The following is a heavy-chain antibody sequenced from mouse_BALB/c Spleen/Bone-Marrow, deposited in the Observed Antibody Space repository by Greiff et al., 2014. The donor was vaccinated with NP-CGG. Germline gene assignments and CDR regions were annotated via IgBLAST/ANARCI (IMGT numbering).Heavy chain of an antibody. CDR1: GYTFSNYW. Sequence: VHVKQSGTVLARPGAAVKMSCKASGYTFSNYWMHWVKQRPGQGLEWIGIIYPGNSDTTYNQKFKGKAKLTAVTSTSTAYMNLSSLANEDYAVDYCAALARTNFDYWGQGTTLTVSS. J-gene: IGHJ2*01. CDR2: IYPGNSDT. V-gene: IGHV1-5*01. CDR3: AALARTNFDY. D-gene: IGHD3-1*01.